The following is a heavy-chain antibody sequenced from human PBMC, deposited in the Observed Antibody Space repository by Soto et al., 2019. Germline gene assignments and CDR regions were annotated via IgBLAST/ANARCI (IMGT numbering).Heavy chain of an antibody. V-gene: IGHV1-69*01. Sequence: QVQLVQSGAEVKRPGSSVKVSCKTSGGTFTSSTFAWVRPAPGQGLEWMGEIIPVFNTPLHAQKFKGSVTITADDFKSTVSLKLRGLESEDTATDLGAMSSGRLGQFNSLPDTWGQGTPVIVSS. CDR1: GGTFTSST. J-gene: IGHJ4*02. CDR2: IIPVFNTP. D-gene: IGHD3-9*01. CDR3: AMSSGRLGQFNSLPDT.